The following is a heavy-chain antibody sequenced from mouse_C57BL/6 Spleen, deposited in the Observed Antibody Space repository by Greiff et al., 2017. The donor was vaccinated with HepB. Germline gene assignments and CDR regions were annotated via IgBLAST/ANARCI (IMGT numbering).Heavy chain of an antibody. CDR2: INPNNGGT. D-gene: IGHD1-1*01. V-gene: IGHV1-26*01. CDR3: ARGGVLLRGYFDV. J-gene: IGHJ1*03. Sequence: EVKLQESGPELVKPGASVKISCKASGYTFTDYYMNWVKQSHGKSLEWIGDINPNNGGTSYNQKFKGKATLTVDKSSSTAYMELRSLTSEDSAVYYCARGGVLLRGYFDVWGTGTTVTVSS. CDR1: GYTFTDYY.